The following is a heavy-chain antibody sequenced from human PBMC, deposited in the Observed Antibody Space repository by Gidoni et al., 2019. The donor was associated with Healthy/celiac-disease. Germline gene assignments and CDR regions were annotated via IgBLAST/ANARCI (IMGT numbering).Heavy chain of an antibody. CDR2: IYHSGST. Sequence: QVQLQESGPGLVKPSETLSLTCPVSGYSISSGYYWGWIRQPPGKGLEWIGSIYHSGSTYYNPSLKSRVTISVDTSKNQFSLKLSSVTAADTAVYYCARDVGGGYSYGSFDYWGQGTLVTVSS. CDR3: ARDVGGGYSYGSFDY. J-gene: IGHJ4*02. CDR1: GYSISSGYY. D-gene: IGHD5-18*01. V-gene: IGHV4-38-2*02.